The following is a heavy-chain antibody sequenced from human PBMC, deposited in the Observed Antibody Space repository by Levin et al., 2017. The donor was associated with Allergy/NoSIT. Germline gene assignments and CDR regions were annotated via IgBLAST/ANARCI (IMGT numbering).Heavy chain of an antibody. D-gene: IGHD2-15*01. V-gene: IGHV3-30*09. CDR2: ISDDGNTK. J-gene: IGHJ4*02. Sequence: GGSLRLSCAASGFTFTSYALHWVRQTPGRGLEWVALISDDGNTKSYADSVKGRFVISRDNSKSTVFLQMNSLRDDDRAIYYCARDHCSGPHCDVFSHWGQGAQVTVSS. CDR1: GFTFTSYA. CDR3: ARDHCSGPHCDVFSH.